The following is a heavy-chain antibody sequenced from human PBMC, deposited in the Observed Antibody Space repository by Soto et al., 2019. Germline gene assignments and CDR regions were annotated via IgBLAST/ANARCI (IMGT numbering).Heavy chain of an antibody. J-gene: IGHJ4*02. V-gene: IGHV2-70*04. CDR3: ARTQYGYCSGGSCYDY. Sequence: SGPTLVNPTQTLTLTFTFSGFSLITILIRVSWIRHPPGKALEWLARIDWDDDKFYSTSLKTRLTISKYTSKNQVVLIMTNMDPVDTATYYCARTQYGYCSGGSCYDYWGQGTLVTVS. CDR2: IDWDDDK. D-gene: IGHD2-15*01. CDR1: GFSLITILIR.